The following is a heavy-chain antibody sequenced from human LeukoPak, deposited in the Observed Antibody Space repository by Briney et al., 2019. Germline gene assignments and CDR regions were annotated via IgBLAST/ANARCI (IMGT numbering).Heavy chain of an antibody. J-gene: IGHJ4*02. CDR3: ARDSPVGYFDY. Sequence: SGTLSLTCAVSGGSISSSNWWSWVRQPPGKGLEWIGEIYHSGSTNYNPSLKSRVTISLDTSKNQFSLNLSSVTAADTAVYYCARDSPVGYFDYWGQGTLATVSS. CDR2: IYHSGST. V-gene: IGHV4-4*02. D-gene: IGHD4-23*01. CDR1: GGSISSSNW.